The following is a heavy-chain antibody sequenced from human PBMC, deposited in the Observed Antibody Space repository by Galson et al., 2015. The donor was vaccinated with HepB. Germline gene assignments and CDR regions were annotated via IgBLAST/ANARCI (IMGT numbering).Heavy chain of an antibody. J-gene: IGHJ3*02. CDR3: ARGVPSMAIMGEAFDI. CDR1: GSTFSSYG. V-gene: IGHV3-33*01. Sequence: SLRLSCAASGSTFSSYGMHWVRQAPGKGLEWVAVIWYDGSNKYYADSVKGRFTISRDNSKNTLYLQMNSLRAEDTAVYYCARGVPSMAIMGEAFDIWGQGTMVTVSS. D-gene: IGHD5-24*01. CDR2: IWYDGSNK.